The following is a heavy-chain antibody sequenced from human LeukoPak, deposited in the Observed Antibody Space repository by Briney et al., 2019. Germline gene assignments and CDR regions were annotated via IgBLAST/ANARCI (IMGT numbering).Heavy chain of an antibody. CDR1: GGSIGSYY. J-gene: IGHJ4*02. CDR3: ARAVRYFDQGLAY. V-gene: IGHV4-59*01. Sequence: SETLSLTCTVSGGSIGSYYWSWIRQPPGKGLEWIGYIYYSGSTNYNPSLKSRVTISVDTSKNQFSLKLSSVTAADTAVYYCARAVRYFDQGLAYWGQGTLVTVSS. CDR2: IYYSGST. D-gene: IGHD3-9*01.